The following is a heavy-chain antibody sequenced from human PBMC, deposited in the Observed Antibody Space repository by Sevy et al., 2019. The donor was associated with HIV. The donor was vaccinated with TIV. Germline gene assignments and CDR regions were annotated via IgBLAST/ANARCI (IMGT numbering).Heavy chain of an antibody. Sequence: SETLSLTCTVSGGSISSSSYYWGWIRQPPGKGLEWIGSIYYSGSTYYNPSLKSRVTISVDTSKNQFSLKLSFVTAADTAVYYCARHLVVKTYYDFWSGYWGIHYWGQGTLVTVSS. CDR2: IYYSGST. CDR1: GGSISSSSYY. V-gene: IGHV4-39*01. CDR3: ARHLVVKTYYDFWSGYWGIHY. J-gene: IGHJ4*02. D-gene: IGHD3-3*01.